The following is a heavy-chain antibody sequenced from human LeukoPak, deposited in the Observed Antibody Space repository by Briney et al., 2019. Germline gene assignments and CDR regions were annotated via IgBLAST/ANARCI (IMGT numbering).Heavy chain of an antibody. CDR2: IYGSGST. Sequence: SETLSLTCSVSGASISSDYWSWTRQPAGKGLEWIGRIYGSGSTAYNPSLKSRVTMSVDTSKNQFSLKLSSVTAADTALYYCARDWSTGTSSYNWFASWGQGTLVIVSS. V-gene: IGHV4-4*07. D-gene: IGHD1-1*01. CDR3: ARDWSTGTSSYNWFAS. CDR1: GASISSDY. J-gene: IGHJ5*01.